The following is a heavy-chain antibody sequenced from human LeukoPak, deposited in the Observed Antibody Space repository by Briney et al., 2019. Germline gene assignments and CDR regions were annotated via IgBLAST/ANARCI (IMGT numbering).Heavy chain of an antibody. CDR1: GGSFSGYY. Sequence: SETLSLTCAVYGGSFSGYYWSWIRQPPGKGLEWLGEINHSGSTNYNPSLKSRVTISVDTSKNQLSLKLSSVTAADTAVYYCASLGTYSSGGSCYSFDYWGQGTLVTVSS. V-gene: IGHV4-34*01. CDR2: INHSGST. J-gene: IGHJ4*02. CDR3: ASLGTYSSGGSCYSFDY. D-gene: IGHD2-15*01.